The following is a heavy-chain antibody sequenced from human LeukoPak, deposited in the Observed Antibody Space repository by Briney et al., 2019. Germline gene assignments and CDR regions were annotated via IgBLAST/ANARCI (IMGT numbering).Heavy chain of an antibody. CDR3: ARDTGGKGSRYFDY. V-gene: IGHV4-30-4*01. CDR1: GGSISSGDYY. Sequence: PSQTLSLTCTVSGGSISSGDYYWSWIRQPPGKGLEWIGYIYYSGSTYYNPSLKSRVTISVDTSKNQFSLKLSSVTAADTVVYYCARDTGGKGSRYFDYWGQGTLVTVSS. CDR2: IYYSGST. J-gene: IGHJ4*02. D-gene: IGHD4-23*01.